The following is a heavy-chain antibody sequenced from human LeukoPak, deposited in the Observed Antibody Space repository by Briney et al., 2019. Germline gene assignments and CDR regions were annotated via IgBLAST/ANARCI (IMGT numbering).Heavy chain of an antibody. CDR2: FDPEDDET. CDR3: ATDSEPRRMLGAYYFDY. V-gene: IGHV1-24*01. CDR1: GYTLTELS. J-gene: IGHJ4*02. D-gene: IGHD3-16*01. Sequence: ASVKVSCKVSGYTLTELSIHGVRQAPGKGLEWMGGFDPEDDETIYAQKFQGRVTMTEDTSTGTAYMELSSLRSEDTAVYYCATDSEPRRMLGAYYFDYWGQGTLVTVSS.